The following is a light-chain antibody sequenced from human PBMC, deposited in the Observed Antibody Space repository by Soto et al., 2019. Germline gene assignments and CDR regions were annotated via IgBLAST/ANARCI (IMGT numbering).Light chain of an antibody. J-gene: IGKJ5*01. CDR1: QSISIY. Sequence: EIVLTHSPATLSFSPLEIATLSFCSSQSISIYLALYQQKPGQAPRLLIHDASNRATGIPARFSGSGSGTDFTLTISSLEPDDFAVYYCQQRADWPINFGQGTRLEIK. CDR3: QQRADWPIN. V-gene: IGKV3-11*01. CDR2: DAS.